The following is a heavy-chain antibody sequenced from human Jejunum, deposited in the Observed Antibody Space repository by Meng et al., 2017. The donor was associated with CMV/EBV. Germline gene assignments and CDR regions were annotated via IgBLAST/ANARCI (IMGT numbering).Heavy chain of an antibody. Sequence: MTGVRQAPGKGLEWVGLIRSKTYGGRTDYPVHVKGRFSISRDDSDNTLYLQMDSLQTEDTAVYYCAATPAGTGGFWSGFSYYFDSWGQGARVTVSS. J-gene: IGHJ4*02. CDR2: IRSKTYGGRT. D-gene: IGHD3-3*01. CDR3: AATPAGTGGFWSGFSYYFDS. V-gene: IGHV3-15*01.